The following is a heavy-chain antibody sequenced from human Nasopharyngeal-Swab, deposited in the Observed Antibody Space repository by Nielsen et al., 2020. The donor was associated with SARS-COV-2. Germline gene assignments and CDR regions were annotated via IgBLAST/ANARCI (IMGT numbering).Heavy chain of an antibody. CDR2: ISYDASDK. CDR1: GFTFSSYT. V-gene: IGHV3-30*04. D-gene: IGHD3-22*01. J-gene: IGHJ4*02. Sequence: GGSLRLSCAASGFTFSSYTIHWVRQAPGKGLEWVAVISYDASDKYYADSVKGRFTLSRDNSKNTVYLQMNSLRAEDTAVYYCARDGDNYYDSSGYYLGYWGQGTLVTVSS. CDR3: ARDGDNYYDSSGYYLGY.